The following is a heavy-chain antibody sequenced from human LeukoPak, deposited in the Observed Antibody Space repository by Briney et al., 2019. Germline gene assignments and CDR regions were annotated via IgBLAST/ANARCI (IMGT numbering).Heavy chain of an antibody. CDR1: AFTFSRFA. CDR2: IRAGSDVT. Sequence: GGSLRLSCAASAFTFSRFAMSWVRQAPGKGLEWVSAIRAGSDVTYYADFVKGRFAISRDNSKNMLFLQMNSLKVEDTAIYFCAQDWIDGDSGIDQWGQGTLVTVSA. CDR3: AQDWIDGDSGIDQ. V-gene: IGHV3-23*01. J-gene: IGHJ4*02. D-gene: IGHD4-17*01.